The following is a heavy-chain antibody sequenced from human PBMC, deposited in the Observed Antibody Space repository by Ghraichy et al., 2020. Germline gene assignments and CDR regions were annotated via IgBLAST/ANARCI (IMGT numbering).Heavy chain of an antibody. CDR2: IWYDGSNK. CDR1: GFTFSSYG. Sequence: GGSLRLSCAASGFTFSSYGMHWVRQAPGKGLEWVAVIWYDGSNKYYADSVKGRFTISRDNSKNTLYLQMNSLRAEDTAVYYCARDGAAAVYNWFDPWGQGTLVTVSS. CDR3: ARDGAAAVYNWFDP. V-gene: IGHV3-33*01. J-gene: IGHJ5*02. D-gene: IGHD6-13*01.